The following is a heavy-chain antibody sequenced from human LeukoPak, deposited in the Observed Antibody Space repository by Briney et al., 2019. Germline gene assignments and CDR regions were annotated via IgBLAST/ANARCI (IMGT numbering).Heavy chain of an antibody. CDR2: IYYSGST. CDR3: ASGGRSSYHYYYYYYMDV. CDR1: GGSISSGDYY. J-gene: IGHJ6*03. D-gene: IGHD2-15*01. Sequence: SETLSLTCTVSGGSISSGDYYWSWIRRPPGKGLEWIGYIYYSGSTYYNPSLKSRVTISVDTSKNQFSLKLSSVTAADTAVYYYASGGRSSYHYYYYYYMDVWGKGTTVTVSS. V-gene: IGHV4-30-4*08.